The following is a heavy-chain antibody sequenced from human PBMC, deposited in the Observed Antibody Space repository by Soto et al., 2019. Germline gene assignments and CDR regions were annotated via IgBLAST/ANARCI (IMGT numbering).Heavy chain of an antibody. J-gene: IGHJ6*02. CDR3: ARGSDFLYYYGMDV. CDR1: GVSISNTSYY. D-gene: IGHD5-12*01. V-gene: IGHV4-39*07. CDR2: IYYTGST. Sequence: SETLSLTCTVSGVSISNTSYYWGWVRQPPGKGLECIGSIYYTGSTYYNPSLKSRVIISVDTSKNQFSLNLSSVSAADTAVYYCARGSDFLYYYGMDVWGQGTTVTVSS.